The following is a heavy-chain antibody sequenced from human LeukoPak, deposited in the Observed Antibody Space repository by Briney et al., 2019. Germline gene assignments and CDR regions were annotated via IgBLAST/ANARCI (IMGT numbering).Heavy chain of an antibody. V-gene: IGHV3-23*01. CDR2: ISGSGGST. D-gene: IGHD3-22*01. CDR3: ARARPGPYYYDGSGHDASDI. CDR1: GFTFSSYS. J-gene: IGHJ3*02. Sequence: GGSLRLSCAASGFTFSSYSMNWVRQAPGKGLEWVSAISGSGGSTYYADSVKGRFTISRDNSKNTLYLQMNSLRAEDTAVYYCARARPGPYYYDGSGHDASDIWGQGTMVTVSS.